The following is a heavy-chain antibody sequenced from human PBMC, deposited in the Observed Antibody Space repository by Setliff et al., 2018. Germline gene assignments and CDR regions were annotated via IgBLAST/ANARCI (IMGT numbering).Heavy chain of an antibody. V-gene: IGHV1-69*10. CDR1: GGTFSSYA. CDR3: ARGTRVNGSGSYFYY. D-gene: IGHD3-10*01. J-gene: IGHJ4*02. CDR2: IIPILGIA. Sequence: SVKVSCKAFGGTFSSYAISWVRQAPGQGLEWMGGIIPILGIANYAQKFQGRVTITADKSTSTAYMELSSLRSEDTAVYYCARGTRVNGSGSYFYYWGQGTLVTVSS.